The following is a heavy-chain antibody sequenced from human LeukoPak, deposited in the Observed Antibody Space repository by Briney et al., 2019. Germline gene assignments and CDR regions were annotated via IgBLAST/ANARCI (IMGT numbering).Heavy chain of an antibody. D-gene: IGHD5-18*01. Sequence: GGSLRLSCAASGFTFSSYGMHWVRQAPGKGLEWVAFIRYDGSNKYYADSVKGRFTISRDNSKNTLYLQMNSLRTEDTSVYYCAKGRGYSYGYLPGVWGKGTTVTISS. J-gene: IGHJ6*04. CDR1: GFTFSSYG. V-gene: IGHV3-30*02. CDR2: IRYDGSNK. CDR3: AKGRGYSYGYLPGV.